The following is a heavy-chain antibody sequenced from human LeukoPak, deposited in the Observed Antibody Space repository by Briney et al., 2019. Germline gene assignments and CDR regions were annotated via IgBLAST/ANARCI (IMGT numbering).Heavy chain of an antibody. V-gene: IGHV5-51*01. CDR3: ARRVNSGYYFDY. CDR2: IYPGDSDT. D-gene: IGHD3-22*01. Sequence: GESLQISCKGSGYSFSTYWIGWVRQMPGKGLELMGIIYPGDSDTTYSPSFQGQVTISVDKSISTAYLQWSTLKASDTAMYYCARRVNSGYYFDYWAQGTLVTVSS. CDR1: GYSFSTYW. J-gene: IGHJ4*02.